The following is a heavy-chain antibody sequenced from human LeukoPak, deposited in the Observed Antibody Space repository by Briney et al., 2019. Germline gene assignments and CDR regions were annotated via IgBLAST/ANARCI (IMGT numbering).Heavy chain of an antibody. J-gene: IGHJ4*02. D-gene: IGHD5-24*01. CDR2: INPDGGQK. V-gene: IGHV3-7*01. Sequence: GGSLRLSCEASGFTFSGNWMSWVRQAPGKGLEWVASINPDGGQKLYVDSVKGRFTISRDNTKSSLYLQMNSLGAEDTAMYYCAKLLGTATTYDSWGQGTRVTVSS. CDR1: GFTFSGNW. CDR3: AKLLGTATTYDS.